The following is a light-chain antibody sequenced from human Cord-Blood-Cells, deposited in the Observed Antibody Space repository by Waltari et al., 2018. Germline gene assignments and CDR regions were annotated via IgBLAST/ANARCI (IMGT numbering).Light chain of an antibody. J-gene: IGLJ3*02. V-gene: IGLV2-23*01. CDR3: CSYAGSSTLGV. CDR2: EGS. Sequence: QSALTQPASVSGSPGQSITISCTGTSSDVGSYNFVSWYQQHPGKAPKLMIYEGSKRPSGVSNRFSGSKSGNTASLTISGLQAEDEADYYCCSYAGSSTLGVFGGGTKLTVL. CDR1: SSDVGSYNF.